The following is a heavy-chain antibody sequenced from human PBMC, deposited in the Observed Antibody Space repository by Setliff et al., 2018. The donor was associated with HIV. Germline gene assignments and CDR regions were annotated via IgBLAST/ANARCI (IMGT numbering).Heavy chain of an antibody. J-gene: IGHJ6*02. CDR2: IRGKAYGGTA. D-gene: IGHD6-6*01. CDR1: GFTFGDYA. CDR3: TRAPLYRNSWFSVYSYYGVDV. V-gene: IGHV3-49*04. Sequence: PGGSLRLSCTASGFTFGDYAMNWVRQAPGKGLEWVAFIRGKAYGGTAEYAASVRGRFNISRDESKNSAYLQMNGLKTDDTGVYYCTRAPLYRNSWFSVYSYYGVDVWGQGTKVTVSS.